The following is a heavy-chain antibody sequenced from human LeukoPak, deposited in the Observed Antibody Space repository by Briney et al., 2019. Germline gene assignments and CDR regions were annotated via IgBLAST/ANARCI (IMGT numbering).Heavy chain of an antibody. CDR1: GFTVSSKY. Sequence: GGSLRLSCAASGFTVSSKYMSWVRQAPGKGLEWVSVIYSGGSTYYADSVKGRFTISRDNSKNTLYLQMNSLRAEDTAVYYCARYSERGEWYPCYWGQGTLVTVSS. CDR3: ARYSERGEWYPCY. CDR2: IYSGGST. J-gene: IGHJ4*02. V-gene: IGHV3-66*01. D-gene: IGHD3-3*01.